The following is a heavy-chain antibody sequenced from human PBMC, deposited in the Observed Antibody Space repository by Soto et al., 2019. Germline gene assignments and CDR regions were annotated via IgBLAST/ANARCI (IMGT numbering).Heavy chain of an antibody. J-gene: IGHJ3*02. CDR2: ISAYNGNT. CDR1: GYTFTSYG. CDR3: ARVALVVVAATADAFDT. V-gene: IGHV1-18*01. D-gene: IGHD2-15*01. Sequence: GASVKVSCKASGYTFTSYGIGWVRQAPGQGLEWMGWISAYNGNTNYAQKLQGRVTMTTDTSTSTAYMELRSLRSDDTAVYYCARVALVVVAATADAFDTWRHGITVSV.